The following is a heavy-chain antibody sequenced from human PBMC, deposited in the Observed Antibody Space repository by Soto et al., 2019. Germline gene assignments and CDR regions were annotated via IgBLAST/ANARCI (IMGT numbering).Heavy chain of an antibody. J-gene: IGHJ4*02. CDR2: IIPIFGTA. V-gene: IGHV1-69*13. D-gene: IGHD2-21*02. Sequence: ASVKVSCKASGGTFSSYAISWVRQAPGQGLEWMGGIIPIFGTANYAQKFQGRVTITADESTSTAYMELSSLRPEDTAVYYCARVGRFAYCGGDCYSDYFDYWGQGTLVTVSS. CDR1: GGTFSSYA. CDR3: ARVGRFAYCGGDCYSDYFDY.